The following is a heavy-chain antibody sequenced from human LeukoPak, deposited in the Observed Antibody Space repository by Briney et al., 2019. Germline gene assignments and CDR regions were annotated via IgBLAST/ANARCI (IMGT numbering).Heavy chain of an antibody. CDR2: IYYSGST. CDR1: GGSISSGGYS. D-gene: IGHD3-22*01. V-gene: IGHV4-61*08. J-gene: IGHJ4*02. CDR3: ARSSYYDSSGYYYDY. Sequence: SQTLSLTCAVSGGSISSGGYSWSWIRQPPGKGLEWIGYIYYSGSTNYNPSLKSRVTISVDTSKNQFSLKLSSVTAADTAVYYCARSSYYDSSGYYYDYWGQGTLVTVSS.